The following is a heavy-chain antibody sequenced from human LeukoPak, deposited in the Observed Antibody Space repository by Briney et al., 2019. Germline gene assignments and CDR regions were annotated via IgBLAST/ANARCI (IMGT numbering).Heavy chain of an antibody. J-gene: IGHJ6*03. D-gene: IGHD5-18*01. CDR3: ARQGSGYSPTYYYYMDV. V-gene: IGHV5-51*01. Sequence: GESLKISCRGSEYSLINYWIGWVRQMPGKGLEWMGIIYPGDSDTRYSPSFQGQVPISADKSISTAYLQWSSLKASDTAMYYCARQGSGYSPTYYYYMDVWGKGTTVTISS. CDR2: IYPGDSDT. CDR1: EYSLINYW.